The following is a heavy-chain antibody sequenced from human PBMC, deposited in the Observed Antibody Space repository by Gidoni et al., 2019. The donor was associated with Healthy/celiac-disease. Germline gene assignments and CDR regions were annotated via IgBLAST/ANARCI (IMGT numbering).Heavy chain of an antibody. V-gene: IGHV3-23*01. CDR1: GFTFSSYA. Sequence: EVQLLESGGGLVQPGGSLRLSCAASGFTFSSYAISWVRQAPGTVLEWVSASSCSGGSTYYADSVKGRFNSSRDNSKNTMYLQMNSLRAEDTAVYYCAKETAMVQGLYYYYGMDVWGQGTTVTVSS. CDR3: AKETAMVQGLYYYYGMDV. J-gene: IGHJ6*02. CDR2: SSCSGGST. D-gene: IGHD5-18*01.